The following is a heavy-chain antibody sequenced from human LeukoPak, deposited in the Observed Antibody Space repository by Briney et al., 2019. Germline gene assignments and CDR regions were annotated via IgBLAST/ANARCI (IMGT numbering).Heavy chain of an antibody. V-gene: IGHV1-24*01. CDR2: FDPEDGET. CDR3: ASIGDPDAFDI. CDR1: GYTLTELS. J-gene: IGHJ3*02. Sequence: ASVKVSCKVSGYTLTELSMHWVRQAPGKGLEWMGGFDPEDGETIYAQKFQGRVTMTRDMSTSTVYMELSSLRSEDTAVYYCASIGDPDAFDIWGQGTMVTVSS. D-gene: IGHD4-17*01.